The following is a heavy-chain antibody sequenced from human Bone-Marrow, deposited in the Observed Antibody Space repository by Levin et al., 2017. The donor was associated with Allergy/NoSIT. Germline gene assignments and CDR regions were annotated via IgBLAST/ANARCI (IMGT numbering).Heavy chain of an antibody. CDR3: ARERTFGGVIAIFDY. V-gene: IGHV4-31*03. Sequence: SETLSLTCTVSGGSISSGGYYWSWIRQHPGKGLEWIGYIYYSGSTYYNPSLKSRVTISVDTSKNQFSLKLSSVTAADTAVYYCARERTFGGVIAIFDYWGQGTLVTVSS. J-gene: IGHJ4*02. CDR1: GGSISSGGYY. D-gene: IGHD3-16*02. CDR2: IYYSGST.